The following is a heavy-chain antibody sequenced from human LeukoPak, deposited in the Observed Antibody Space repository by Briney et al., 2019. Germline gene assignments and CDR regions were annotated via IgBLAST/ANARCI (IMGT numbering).Heavy chain of an antibody. CDR3: ARDSRSIAATYYFDY. D-gene: IGHD6-13*01. CDR1: GFTFSSYS. V-gene: IGHV3-48*01. Sequence: GGSLRLSCAASGFTFSSYSMNWVRQAPGKGRGWVSYISSSSSTIYYADSVKGRFTISRDNAKNSLYLQMNSLRAEDTAVYYCARDSRSIAATYYFDYWGQGTLVTVSS. J-gene: IGHJ4*02. CDR2: ISSSSSTI.